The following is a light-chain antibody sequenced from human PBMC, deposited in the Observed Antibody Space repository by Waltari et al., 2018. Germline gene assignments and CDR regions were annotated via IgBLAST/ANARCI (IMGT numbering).Light chain of an antibody. Sequence: QSVLTQPPSMSGAPGQRVTISCTGSSSNIGAGHDVPWYQVFPGTAPKLHIYGTHNRPSGVPGRFSGSKSDTAASLAIGGLQAEDEADYYCQSFDIRLSGGVVFGGGTKVTVL. J-gene: IGLJ3*02. V-gene: IGLV1-40*01. CDR3: QSFDIRLSGGVV. CDR1: SSNIGAGHD. CDR2: GTH.